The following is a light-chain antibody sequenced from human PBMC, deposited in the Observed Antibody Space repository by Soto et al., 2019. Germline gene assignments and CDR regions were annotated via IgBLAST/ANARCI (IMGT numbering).Light chain of an antibody. CDR3: QQYNKWPRT. Sequence: EIVLTQSPGTQSLSPGERATLSCRASQSVSSTYLAWYQQKPGQAPRLLIYGASSRATGIPDRFSGGGSGTEFTLTMSSLQSEDFAVYYCQQYNKWPRTFGQGTKVDIK. V-gene: IGKV3-20*01. J-gene: IGKJ1*01. CDR2: GAS. CDR1: QSVSSTY.